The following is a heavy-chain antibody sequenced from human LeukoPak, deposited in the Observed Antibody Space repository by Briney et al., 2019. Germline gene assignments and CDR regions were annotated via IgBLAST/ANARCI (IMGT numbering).Heavy chain of an antibody. V-gene: IGHV4-31*03. CDR1: GGSISSGGYY. Sequence: SETLSLTCTVSGGSISSGGYYWSWIRQHPGKGLEWIGYIYYSGSTYYNPSLKSRVTISVDPSKNQFSLKLSSVTAADTAVYYCASGRSYYDFWSGPPPWYFDYWGQGTLVTVSS. CDR3: ASGRSYYDFWSGPPPWYFDY. D-gene: IGHD3-3*01. J-gene: IGHJ4*02. CDR2: IYYSGST.